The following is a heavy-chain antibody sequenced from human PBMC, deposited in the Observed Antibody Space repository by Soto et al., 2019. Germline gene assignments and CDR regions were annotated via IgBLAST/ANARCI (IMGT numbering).Heavy chain of an antibody. CDR3: ARVQYYYDSSGYYGGNWFDP. CDR2: IIPIFGTA. Sequence: SVKISCTASGGTFSSYAISWVRQAPGQGLEWMGWIIPIFGTANYAQKFQGRVTITADESTSTAYMELSSLRSEDTAVYYCARVQYYYDSSGYYGGNWFDPWGQGTLVTVSS. D-gene: IGHD3-22*01. CDR1: GGTFSSYA. J-gene: IGHJ5*02. V-gene: IGHV1-69*13.